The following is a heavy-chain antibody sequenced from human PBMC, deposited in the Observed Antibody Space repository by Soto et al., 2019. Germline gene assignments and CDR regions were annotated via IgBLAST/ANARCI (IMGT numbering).Heavy chain of an antibody. CDR3: PREREHYGGNPHFDY. CDR1: GGSFSGYY. J-gene: IGHJ4*02. CDR2: ITNSGST. V-gene: IGHV4-34*01. Sequence: PSETLSLTCAVYGGSFSGYYWSWISQPPGKGLEWIGEITNSGSTTYNPSLKSRVTISVAPSKNQSSLKLRSVTAAAPAVYYCPREREHYGGNPHFDYWGQGTLVTVSS. D-gene: IGHD4-17*01.